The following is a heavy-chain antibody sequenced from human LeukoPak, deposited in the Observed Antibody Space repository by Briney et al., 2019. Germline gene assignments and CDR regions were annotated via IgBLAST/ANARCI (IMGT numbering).Heavy chain of an antibody. V-gene: IGHV3-21*01. Sequence: KPGGSLRLSCAASGFTFSSYSMNWVRQAPGKGLEWVSSISSSSSYIYYADSVKGRFTISRDNSKNTLYLQLNSLRGEDTAVYYCAKEAIAVGYIWDDEGSDCWGQGTLVTVSS. J-gene: IGHJ4*02. CDR3: AKEAIAVGYIWDDEGSDC. CDR2: ISSSSSYI. CDR1: GFTFSSYS. D-gene: IGHD6-19*01.